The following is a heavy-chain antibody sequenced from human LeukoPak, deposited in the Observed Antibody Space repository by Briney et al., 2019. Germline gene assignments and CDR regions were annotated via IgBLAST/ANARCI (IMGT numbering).Heavy chain of an antibody. D-gene: IGHD5-18*01. CDR2: IRSKAYRGTT. CDR3: ARGPIHLWLYYGVDV. CDR1: EFTFADHA. J-gene: IGHJ6*02. V-gene: IGHV3-49*04. Sequence: GGSLRLSCTASEFTFADHAMSWVRQGPGKGLEWVGFIRSKAYRGTTEYAPAVKGRFTISRDDSKSVAYLQMNNLQTEDTAVYYCARGPIHLWLYYGVDVWGQGTTVIVSS.